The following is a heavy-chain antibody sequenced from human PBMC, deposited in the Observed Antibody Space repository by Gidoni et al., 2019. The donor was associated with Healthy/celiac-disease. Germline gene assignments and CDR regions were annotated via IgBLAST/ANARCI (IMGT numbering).Heavy chain of an antibody. CDR1: RFTFSSYS. CDR3: ARVANCTNGVCSFLFDY. V-gene: IGHV3-21*01. Sequence: EVQLVESGGGLVKPGGSLRLSCAASRFTFSSYSMNWVRQAPGKGLEWVSSISSSSSYIYYADSVKGRFTISRDNAKNSLYLQMNSLRAEDTAVYYCARVANCTNGVCSFLFDYWGQGTLVTVSS. J-gene: IGHJ4*02. CDR2: ISSSSSYI. D-gene: IGHD2-8*01.